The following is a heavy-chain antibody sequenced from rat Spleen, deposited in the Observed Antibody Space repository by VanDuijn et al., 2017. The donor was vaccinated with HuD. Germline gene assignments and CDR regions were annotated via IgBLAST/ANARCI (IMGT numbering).Heavy chain of an antibody. J-gene: IGHJ2*01. Sequence: EVQLVESGGGLVQPGRSMKLSCAASGFTFSSFPMAWVRQAPTKGLEWVATISTSGGSTYYRDSVKGRFTISRDNAKSTLYLQMNSLRSEDTATYYCTRSTYYGYTYYFDYWGQGVMVTVSS. D-gene: IGHD1-9*01. CDR3: TRSTYYGYTYYFDY. CDR2: ISTSGGST. CDR1: GFTFSSFP. V-gene: IGHV5-46*01.